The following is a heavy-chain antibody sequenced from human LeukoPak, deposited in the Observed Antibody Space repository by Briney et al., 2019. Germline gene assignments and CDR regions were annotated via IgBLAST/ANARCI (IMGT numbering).Heavy chain of an antibody. CDR2: ISPHNGDT. CDR1: GYTFTTYG. CDR3: ARVKARSGSYSLDY. D-gene: IGHD1-26*01. J-gene: IGHJ4*02. V-gene: IGHV1-18*01. Sequence: ASVKVSCTASGYTFTTYGISWVRQAPGHGFEWMGWISPHNGDTNYAQRLQGRVTMTTDTSTSTAYMELRSLRSDDTAVYYCARVKARSGSYSLDYWGQGTLVTVSS.